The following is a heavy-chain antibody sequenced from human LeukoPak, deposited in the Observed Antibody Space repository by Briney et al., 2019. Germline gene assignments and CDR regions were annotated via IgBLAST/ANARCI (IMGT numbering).Heavy chain of an antibody. CDR1: GGSISSGDYY. CDR2: IYYSGST. J-gene: IGHJ4*02. CDR3: ASFPRMTTGYFDY. D-gene: IGHD4-17*01. V-gene: IGHV4-30-4*02. Sequence: SETLPLTCTVSGGSISSGDYYWSWIRQPPGKGLEWIGYIYYSGSTYYNPSLKSRVTISVDTSKNQFSLKLSSVTAADTAVYYCASFPRMTTGYFDYWGQGTLATVSS.